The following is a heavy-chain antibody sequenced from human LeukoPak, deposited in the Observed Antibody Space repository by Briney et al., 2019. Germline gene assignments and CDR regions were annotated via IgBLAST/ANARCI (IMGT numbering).Heavy chain of an antibody. V-gene: IGHV3-21*01. J-gene: IGHJ5*02. D-gene: IGHD6-6*01. Sequence: GGSLRLSXAASGFTFSSYSMNWVCQSPGKGLEWVSSISSSSSYIYYADSVKGRFTISRDNAKNSLYLQMNSLRAEDTAVYYCARDLPSSSGMTWGQGTLVTVSS. CDR2: ISSSSSYI. CDR1: GFTFSSYS. CDR3: ARDLPSSSGMT.